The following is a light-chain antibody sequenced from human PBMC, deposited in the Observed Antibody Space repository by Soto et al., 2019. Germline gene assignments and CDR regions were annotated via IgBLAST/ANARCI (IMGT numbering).Light chain of an antibody. CDR1: QSVSNN. CDR2: GAS. CDR3: QQYNNWPRT. Sequence: EIVMTQSPATLSVSPGERATLSCRASQSVSNNLAWYQQKPGQAPRLLIYGASTRATGIPAMFSGSWSGTEVTLTISSLLSEDFAVYYCQQYNNWPRTFGQGTKVEIK. V-gene: IGKV3-15*01. J-gene: IGKJ1*01.